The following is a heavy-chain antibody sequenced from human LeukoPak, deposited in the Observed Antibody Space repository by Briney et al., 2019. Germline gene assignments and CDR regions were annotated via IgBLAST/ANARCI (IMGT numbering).Heavy chain of an antibody. J-gene: IGHJ5*02. V-gene: IGHV4-39*01. CDR1: GGSISSSSYY. Sequence: PSETLSLTCTVSGGSISSSSYYWGWIRQPPGKGLEWIGSIYYRGSTYYNPSLKSRVTISVDTSKNQFSLKLSSVTAADTAVYYCARHDYDSSGYYPNWFDPWGQGTLVTVSS. CDR2: IYYRGST. D-gene: IGHD3-22*01. CDR3: ARHDYDSSGYYPNWFDP.